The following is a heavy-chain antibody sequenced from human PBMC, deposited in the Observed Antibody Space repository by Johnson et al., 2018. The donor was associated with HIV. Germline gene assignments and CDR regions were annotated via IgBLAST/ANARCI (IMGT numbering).Heavy chain of an antibody. J-gene: IGHJ3*02. D-gene: IGHD7-27*01. CDR3: ARESALTGDSLGFDI. CDR2: IKQDGSER. V-gene: IGHV3-7*01. CDR1: GFTFSIYW. Sequence: VHLVESGGGLVQPGGSLTLSCAASGFTFSIYWMSWVRQAPGKGLEWVANIKQDGSERYYVDSVKGRFTISRDYAKNSLYLQMNSLRAEDTAVYYCARESALTGDSLGFDIWGQGTMVTVSS.